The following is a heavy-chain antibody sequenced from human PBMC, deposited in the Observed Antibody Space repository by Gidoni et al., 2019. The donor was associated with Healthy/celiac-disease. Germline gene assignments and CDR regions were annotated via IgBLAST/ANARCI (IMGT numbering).Heavy chain of an antibody. Sequence: ITLKESGPTLVKPTQTLPLTCTFSGFSLSPSGVGVGWIRHPPGKALEWLALIYWDDDKRYSPSLKSRLTITKDTSKNQVVLTMTNMDPVETATYYCAHRQRIAAASPFDYWGQGTLVTVSS. CDR3: AHRQRIAAASPFDY. CDR2: IYWDDDK. V-gene: IGHV2-5*02. CDR1: GFSLSPSGVG. J-gene: IGHJ4*02. D-gene: IGHD6-13*01.